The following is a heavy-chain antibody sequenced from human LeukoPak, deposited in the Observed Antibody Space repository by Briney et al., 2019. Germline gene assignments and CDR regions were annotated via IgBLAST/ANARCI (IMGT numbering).Heavy chain of an antibody. Sequence: SQTLSLTCTVSGGSISSGSYYWRWIRQPAGTGLEWIGRIYNSGSTNYNPSLKSRVTISVDTSKNQFSLKLSSVTAADTAVYYCARGYDLWSGYLDYWGQGTLVTVSS. V-gene: IGHV4-61*02. J-gene: IGHJ4*02. CDR1: GGSISSGSYY. CDR3: ARGYDLWSGYLDY. CDR2: IYNSGST. D-gene: IGHD3-3*01.